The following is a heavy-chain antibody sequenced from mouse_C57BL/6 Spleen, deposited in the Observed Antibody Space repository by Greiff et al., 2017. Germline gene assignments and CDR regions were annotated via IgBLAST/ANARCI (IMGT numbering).Heavy chain of an antibody. J-gene: IGHJ3*01. CDR1: GFTFSSYG. Sequence: EVKLQESGGDLVKPGGSLKLSCAASGFTFSSYGMSWVRQTPDKRLEWVATISSGGSYTYYPDSVKGRFTISRDNAKNTLYLQMSSLKSEDTAMYYCARHGEDDYDGAYWGQGTLVTVSA. V-gene: IGHV5-6*01. CDR3: ARHGEDDYDGAY. CDR2: ISSGGSYT. D-gene: IGHD2-4*01.